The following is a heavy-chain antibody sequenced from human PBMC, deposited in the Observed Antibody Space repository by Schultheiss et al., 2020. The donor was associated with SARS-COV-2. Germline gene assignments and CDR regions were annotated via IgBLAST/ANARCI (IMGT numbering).Heavy chain of an antibody. J-gene: IGHJ4*02. Sequence: GGSLRLSCAASGFTFSGYWMTWVRQAPGKGLEWVANIKQDGSEKYYVDSVKCRFTISRDNAKNSLYLQMNSLRAEDTAVYYCARVRRGDYFDYWGQGTLVTVSS. CDR3: ARVRRGDYFDY. V-gene: IGHV3-7*01. CDR1: GFTFSGYW. D-gene: IGHD3-10*01. CDR2: IKQDGSEK.